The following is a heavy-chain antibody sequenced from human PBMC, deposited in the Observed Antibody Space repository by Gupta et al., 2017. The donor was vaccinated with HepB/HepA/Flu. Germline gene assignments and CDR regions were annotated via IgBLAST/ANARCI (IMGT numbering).Heavy chain of an antibody. CDR1: GFIFSGHW. D-gene: IGHD6-19*01. V-gene: IGHV3-7*01. J-gene: IGHJ4*01. CDR3: ARGAGWLSDY. CDR2: IKQDGSEK. Sequence: EVQVVESGGALVQPGGSLRLSCVASGFIFSGHWMMGLRQAPGKGLEWVATIKQDGSEKYYVDSVEGRFTISRDNAQNTLYLHMNSLRVGDTAVYYCARGAGWLSDYWGRGTLVTVSS.